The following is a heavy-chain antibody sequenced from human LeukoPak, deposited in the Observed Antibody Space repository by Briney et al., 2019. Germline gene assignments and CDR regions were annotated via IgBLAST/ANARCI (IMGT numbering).Heavy chain of an antibody. D-gene: IGHD2/OR15-2a*01. V-gene: IGHV3-7*02. CDR2: INQDGSEK. CDR3: ASRRSHFC. CDR1: GFTFTTYW. J-gene: IGHJ4*02. Sequence: GGSLRLSCAASGFTFTTYWMSWVRQAPGKGLEWVANINQDGSEKYYVVSVKGRFTISRDNAKNSLYLQMNSLRVEDTAVYYCASRRSHFCWGQGTLVTVSS.